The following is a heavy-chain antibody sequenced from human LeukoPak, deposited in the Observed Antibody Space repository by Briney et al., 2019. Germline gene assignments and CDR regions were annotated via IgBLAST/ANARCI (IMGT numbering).Heavy chain of an antibody. D-gene: IGHD3-10*01. CDR2: INPSGGST. CDR1: GYTFTSYY. CDR3: ARGLARKPGEDYFDY. V-gene: IGHV1-46*01. J-gene: IGHJ4*02. Sequence: ASVKVSCKASGYTFTSYYMHWVRQAPGQGLEWMGIINPSGGSTSYAQKFQGRVTMTRDMSTSTVYMELSSLRSEDTAVYYCARGLARKPGEDYFDYWGQGTLVTVSS.